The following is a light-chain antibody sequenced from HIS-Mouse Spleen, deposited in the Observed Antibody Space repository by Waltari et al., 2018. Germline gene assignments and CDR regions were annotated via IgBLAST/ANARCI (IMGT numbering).Light chain of an antibody. V-gene: IGLV3-10*01. CDR3: YSTDSSGNHRV. Sequence: SYELTQPPSVSVSPGQTARITCSGDALPKKYAYWYQQKSGQAPVLVIYEDSKRTSGTPERFSGSRSGTMATLKISGAQVEDEADYYCYSTDSSGNHRVFGGGTKLTVL. CDR2: EDS. CDR1: ALPKKY. J-gene: IGLJ2*01.